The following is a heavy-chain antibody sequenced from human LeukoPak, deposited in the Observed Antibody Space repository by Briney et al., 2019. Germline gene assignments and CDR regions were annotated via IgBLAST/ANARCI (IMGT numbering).Heavy chain of an antibody. V-gene: IGHV3-30*04. CDR2: ISDEETYR. Sequence: GTSLRLSCVASGLTSKNYAMHWVRQTPDKGLEWVAVISDEETYRFHADSVKGRFTISRDNAKNSLYLQMSNLRAEDTAVYFCARGGGLDVWGQGATVTVSS. D-gene: IGHD3-16*01. J-gene: IGHJ6*02. CDR3: ARGGGLDV. CDR1: GLTSKNYA.